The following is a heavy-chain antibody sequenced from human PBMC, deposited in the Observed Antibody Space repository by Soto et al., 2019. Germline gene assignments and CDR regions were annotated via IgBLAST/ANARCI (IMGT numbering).Heavy chain of an antibody. D-gene: IGHD2-21*02. V-gene: IGHV4-39*07. CDR2: IFYSGST. Sequence: PSETLSLTCTVSSGSISSTIYSWDWIRQPPGKGLEWIGSIFYSGSTYYNPSLKSRVTISVDTSKNQFSLKLNSVTAADTAVYYCARDLWGYCGTDCYPLDVWGQGTTVTVSS. CDR3: ARDLWGYCGTDCYPLDV. J-gene: IGHJ6*02. CDR1: SGSISSTIYS.